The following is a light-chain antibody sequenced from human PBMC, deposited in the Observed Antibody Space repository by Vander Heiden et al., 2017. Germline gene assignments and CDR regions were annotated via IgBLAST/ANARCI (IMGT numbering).Light chain of an antibody. CDR2: GAS. CDR3: QQYKNWPLT. Sequence: EIVMTQSPATLSVSPGERATVSCRASQGVSGTVAWYQQRPGQAPRLLIYGASTRATGIPARFSGSGSGTEFTLTISSLQSEDFAVYYCQQYKNWPLTFGGGTKVEI. CDR1: QGVSGT. J-gene: IGKJ4*01. V-gene: IGKV3D-15*01.